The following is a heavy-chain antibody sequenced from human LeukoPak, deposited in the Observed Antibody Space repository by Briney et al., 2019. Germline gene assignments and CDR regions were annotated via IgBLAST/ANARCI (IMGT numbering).Heavy chain of an antibody. V-gene: IGHV4-39*01. Sequence: SETLYLTCTVSGGSISSSSYYWGWIRQPPGKGLEWIGSIYYSGSTYYNPSLKSRVTISVDTSKNQFSLKLSSVTAADTAVYYCAYMTTFYYFDYWGQGTLVTVSS. CDR2: IYYSGST. CDR3: AYMTTFYYFDY. D-gene: IGHD4-11*01. CDR1: GGSISSSSYY. J-gene: IGHJ4*02.